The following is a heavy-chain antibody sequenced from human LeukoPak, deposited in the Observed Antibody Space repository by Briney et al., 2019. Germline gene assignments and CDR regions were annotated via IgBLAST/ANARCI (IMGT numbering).Heavy chain of an antibody. CDR1: GYTFTSYG. J-gene: IGHJ4*02. CDR3: ARAPLYGYSPDY. Sequence: ASVKVSFKASGYTFTSYGISWVRQAPGQGLEWMGWISAYNGNTNYAQKLQGRVTMTTDTSTSTAYMELRSLRSDDTAVYYCARAPLYGYSPDYWGQGTLVTVSS. CDR2: ISAYNGNT. D-gene: IGHD4-17*01. V-gene: IGHV1-18*01.